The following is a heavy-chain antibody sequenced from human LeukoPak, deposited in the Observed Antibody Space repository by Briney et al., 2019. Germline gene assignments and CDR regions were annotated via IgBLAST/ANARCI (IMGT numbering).Heavy chain of an antibody. J-gene: IGHJ4*02. CDR2: IYYSGTT. CDR3: ARLTGGSGGLS. D-gene: IGHD2-15*01. Sequence: SETLSLTCTVSGGSIGSTGQYWVWIRQPPGKGLDWIGSIYYSGTTYYNPSLKSRVTISEDTSKNQFSLKLLSVTAADTAVDYCARLTGGSGGLSWGQGTLVTVSS. CDR1: GGSIGSTGQY. V-gene: IGHV4-39*01.